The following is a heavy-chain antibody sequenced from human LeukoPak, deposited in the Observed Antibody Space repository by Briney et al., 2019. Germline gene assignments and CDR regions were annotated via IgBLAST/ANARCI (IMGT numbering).Heavy chain of an antibody. V-gene: IGHV3-74*01. D-gene: IGHD1-26*01. CDR3: VRERIYYSDLAYKERENFDP. CDR2: LNEDGSSA. J-gene: IGHJ5*02. CDR1: GFTFSLYW. Sequence: PGGSLRLSCAASGFTFSLYWMDWVRQGPGKGLMWVSRLNEDGSSADYADSVKGRFTMSRDNAKGKVFLEMRSLTVEDTAIYFCVRERIYYSDLAYKERENFDPWGRGTLVTVSS.